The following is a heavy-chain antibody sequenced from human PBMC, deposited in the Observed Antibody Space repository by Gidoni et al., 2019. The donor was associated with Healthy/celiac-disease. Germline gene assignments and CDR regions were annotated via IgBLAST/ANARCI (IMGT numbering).Heavy chain of an antibody. CDR3: AREDQELELRGYYYYYGMDV. J-gene: IGHJ6*02. D-gene: IGHD1-7*01. CDR1: GYTFTGYY. Sequence: QLQLVQSGAEVKKPGASVKDSCKASGYTFTGYYMHWVRQAPGQGLEWMGWINPNSGGTNYAQKVQGRVTMTRDTSISTAYMELSRLRSDDPAVYYCAREDQELELRGYYYYYGMDVWGQGTTVTVSS. V-gene: IGHV1-2*02. CDR2: INPNSGGT.